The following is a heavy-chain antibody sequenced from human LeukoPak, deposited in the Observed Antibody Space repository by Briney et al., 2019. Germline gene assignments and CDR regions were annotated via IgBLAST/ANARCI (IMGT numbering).Heavy chain of an antibody. CDR2: IYYSGST. CDR3: ARWGRGNGWFGELLRAFDI. CDR1: GGSISSYY. V-gene: IGHV4-59*01. Sequence: SETLSLTCTVSGGSISSYYWSWIRQPPGKGLEWIGYIYYSGSTNYNPSLKSRVTISVDTSKNQFSLKLSSVTAADTAVYYCARWGRGNGWFGELLRAFDIWGQGTMVTVSS. D-gene: IGHD3-10*01. J-gene: IGHJ3*02.